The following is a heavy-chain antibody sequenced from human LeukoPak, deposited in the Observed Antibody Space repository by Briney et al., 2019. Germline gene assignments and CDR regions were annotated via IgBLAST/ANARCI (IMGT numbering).Heavy chain of an antibody. J-gene: IGHJ6*03. CDR2: INPSGGRT. CDR3: ARDGRFLEWLEEVVRGYYMDV. Sequence: ASVKVSCKASGYTFTCYYTHWVRQAPGQGLEWMGIINPSGGRTSYTQKFQGRVTMTRDTSTSTVYMELSTLRSEDTAVYYCARDGRFLEWLEEVVRGYYMDVWGKGTTVTVSS. D-gene: IGHD3-3*01. V-gene: IGHV1-46*01. CDR1: GYTFTCYY.